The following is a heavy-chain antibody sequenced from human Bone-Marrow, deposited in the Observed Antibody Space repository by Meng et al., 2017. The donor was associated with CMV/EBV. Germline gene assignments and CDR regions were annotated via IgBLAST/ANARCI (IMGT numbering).Heavy chain of an antibody. D-gene: IGHD6-19*01. V-gene: IGHV3-7*01. Sequence: GECLKISCVSSGFKFGYYLMTWVRQAPGKGLEWVANIKPDGSERYHVDSVKGRFTISRDNAKNSLYLQMNNLRAEDSAVYYCARDFRSGWYYYGMDVWGQGTTVTVSS. CDR2: IKPDGSER. CDR1: GFKFGYYL. J-gene: IGHJ6*02. CDR3: ARDFRSGWYYYGMDV.